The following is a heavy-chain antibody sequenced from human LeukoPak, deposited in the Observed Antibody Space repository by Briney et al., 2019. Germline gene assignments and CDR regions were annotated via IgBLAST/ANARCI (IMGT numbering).Heavy chain of an antibody. V-gene: IGHV4-34*01. CDR3: ARPYSNYFTWFNP. CDR2: INHSGST. D-gene: IGHD4-11*01. CDR1: GGSFSGYY. Sequence: SETLSLTCAVYGGSFSGYYWSWIRQPPGKGLEWIGEINHSGSTNYNPSLKSRVTISVDTSKNQFSLKLSSVTAADTAVYYCARPYSNYFTWFNPWGQGTLVTVSS. J-gene: IGHJ5*02.